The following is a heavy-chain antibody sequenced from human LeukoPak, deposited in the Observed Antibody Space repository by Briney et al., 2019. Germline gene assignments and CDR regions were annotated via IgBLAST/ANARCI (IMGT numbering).Heavy chain of an antibody. D-gene: IGHD5-24*01. J-gene: IGHJ4*02. V-gene: IGHV3-15*01. CDR2: IRSNPDGGAT. Sequence: GGSLRLSCAASGFTFNNAWMSWVRQAPGKGLEGVGRIRSNPDGGATDYAAPVKGRFTISRDDSKNTLYLQMNSLKTEDTAVYYCTTAADGNGVEMATIPEGDFWGQGTLVTVSS. CDR1: GFTFNNAW. CDR3: TTAADGNGVEMATIPEGDF.